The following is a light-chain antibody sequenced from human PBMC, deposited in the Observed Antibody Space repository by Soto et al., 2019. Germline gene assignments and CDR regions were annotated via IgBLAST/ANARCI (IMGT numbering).Light chain of an antibody. CDR2: DVS. J-gene: IGKJ1*01. V-gene: IGKV1-39*01. CDR3: QQSYNTPWT. Sequence: DIQMTQSPSTLSASVGDRVTITCRASQSISTWLAWYQQKPGKAPKLLIYDVSSLESGVPLRISGRGSGTVFTLTISSLLPEDCATYYCQQSYNTPWTFGQGTKVDIK. CDR1: QSISTW.